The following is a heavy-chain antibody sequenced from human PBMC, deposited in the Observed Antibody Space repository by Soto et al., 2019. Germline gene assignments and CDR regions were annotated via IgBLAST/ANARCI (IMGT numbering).Heavy chain of an antibody. D-gene: IGHD5-12*01. V-gene: IGHV4-31*03. J-gene: IGHJ5*02. CDR2: IYNSGST. Sequence: QAQLQETGPGLVKPSQTLSLTCTVSGGSISSVGYYWSWIRQHPGKGMEWIGDIYNSGSTHDNPSLKSRITMSVDTSKNQSSLKLSSVTVADTAVYFCAGETVGTIDRWGQGTLVTVSS. CDR1: GGSISSVGYY. CDR3: AGETVGTIDR.